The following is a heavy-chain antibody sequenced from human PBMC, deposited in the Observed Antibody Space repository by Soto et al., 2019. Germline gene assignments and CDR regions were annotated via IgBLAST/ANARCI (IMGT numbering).Heavy chain of an antibody. CDR1: GGTFSSYA. J-gene: IGHJ6*02. Sequence: ASVKVSCKASGGTFSSYAISWVRQAPGQGLEWMGGIIPIFGTANYAQKFQGRVTITADESTSTAYMELSSLRSEDTAVYYCARDRTYSSSWYMRYYGMDVWGQGTMVTVSS. D-gene: IGHD6-13*01. CDR3: ARDRTYSSSWYMRYYGMDV. V-gene: IGHV1-69*13. CDR2: IIPIFGTA.